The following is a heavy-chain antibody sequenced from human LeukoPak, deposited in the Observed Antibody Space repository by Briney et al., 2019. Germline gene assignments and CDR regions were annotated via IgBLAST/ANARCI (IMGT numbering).Heavy chain of an antibody. CDR1: GYTFTSYD. V-gene: IGHV1-8*01. Sequence: GASVKVSCKASGYTFTSYDINWVRQATGQGLEWMGWMNPNSGNTGYAQKFQGRVTMTRNTSISTAYMELSSLRSEDTAVYYCARVDRIWQETNDYWGQGTLVTVSS. J-gene: IGHJ4*02. CDR2: MNPNSGNT. D-gene: IGHD2-15*01. CDR3: ARVDRIWQETNDY.